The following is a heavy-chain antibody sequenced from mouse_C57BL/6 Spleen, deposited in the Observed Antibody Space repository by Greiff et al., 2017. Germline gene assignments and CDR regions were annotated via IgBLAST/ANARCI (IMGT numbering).Heavy chain of an antibody. CDR2: IDPNSGGT. J-gene: IGHJ2*01. V-gene: IGHV1-72*01. D-gene: IGHD1-1*01. CDR1: GYTFTSYW. CDR3: ARSLYYYGSQYYFDY. Sequence: QVQLQQPGAELVQPGASVKLSCKASGYTFTSYWMHWVKQRPGRGLEWIGRIDPNSGGTKYNEKFKSKATLTVDKPSSPAYMQLSSLTSEDSAVYYVARSLYYYGSQYYFDYWGQGTTLTVSS.